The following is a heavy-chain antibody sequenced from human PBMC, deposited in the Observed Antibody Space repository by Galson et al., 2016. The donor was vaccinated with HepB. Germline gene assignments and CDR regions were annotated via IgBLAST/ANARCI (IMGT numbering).Heavy chain of an antibody. J-gene: IGHJ4*02. CDR2: ISGVSTHS. D-gene: IGHD6-19*01. CDR1: GFTLGDYT. V-gene: IGHV3-21*06. Sequence: SLRLSCAASGFTLGDYTMTWVHQAPGQGLEWVASISGVSTHSYYEDSLRGRFTISRDNAQSSLYLQINSLRAEDTAVYYCAREYSRRSGLDLWGQGTLVIVSS. CDR3: AREYSRRSGLDL.